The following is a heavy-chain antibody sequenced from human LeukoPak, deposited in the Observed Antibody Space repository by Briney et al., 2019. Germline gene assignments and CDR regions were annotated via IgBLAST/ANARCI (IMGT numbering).Heavy chain of an antibody. CDR3: ASLAVAEVRNAFDI. CDR2: MNPNSGNT. J-gene: IGHJ3*02. Sequence: ASVKVSCKASGYTFTSYDINWVRQATGQGLEWMGWMNPNSGNTGYAKKFQGRVTMTRNTSISTAYMELSSLRSEDTAVYYCASLAVAEVRNAFDIWGQGTMVTVSS. D-gene: IGHD6-19*01. V-gene: IGHV1-8*01. CDR1: GYTFTSYD.